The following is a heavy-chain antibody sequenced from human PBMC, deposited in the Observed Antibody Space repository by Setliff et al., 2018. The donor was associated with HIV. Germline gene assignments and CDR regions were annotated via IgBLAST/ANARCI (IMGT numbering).Heavy chain of an antibody. Sequence: PSETLSLTCAVYGTSLNTYYWTWIRYTPGRGLQWIGQIDHSGSTNYNPSLKSRVTLSVDASKNQFSLKVKSVTAAGTATYYCAKKGRYYYGSGVTTDYFDDWGQGTPVTVSS. CDR2: IDHSGST. CDR3: AKKGRYYYGSGVTTDYFDD. CDR1: GTSLNTYY. J-gene: IGHJ4*02. D-gene: IGHD3-10*01. V-gene: IGHV4-34*01.